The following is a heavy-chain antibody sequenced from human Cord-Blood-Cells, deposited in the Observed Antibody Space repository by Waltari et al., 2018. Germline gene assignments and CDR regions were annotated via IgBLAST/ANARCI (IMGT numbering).Heavy chain of an antibody. V-gene: IGHV1-2*02. Sequence: QVQLVQSGAEVKKPGASVKVSCKASGYTFTGYYMHWVRQAPVQGLEWMGWINPNSGGTNYAQKFQGRVTMTRDTSISTAYMELSRLRSDDTAVYYCARDIGLTMVRGDEAFDIWGQGTMVTVSS. J-gene: IGHJ3*02. CDR2: INPNSGGT. CDR1: GYTFTGYY. CDR3: ARDIGLTMVRGDEAFDI. D-gene: IGHD3-10*01.